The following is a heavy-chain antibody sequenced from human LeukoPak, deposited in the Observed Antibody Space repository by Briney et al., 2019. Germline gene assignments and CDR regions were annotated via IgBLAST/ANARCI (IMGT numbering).Heavy chain of an antibody. CDR1: AYSISSGFY. J-gene: IGHJ4*02. CDR2: IYHSGST. CDR3: VSSGWLYYFHY. Sequence: SETLSLTCTVSAYSISSGFYWGWIRQPPGKGLEWIGSIYHSGSTYYNPSLKSRVTISLDTSKNHFSLKLNSVTASDTAVYYCVSSGWLYYFHYWGQGTLVTVSS. V-gene: IGHV4-38-2*02. D-gene: IGHD6-19*01.